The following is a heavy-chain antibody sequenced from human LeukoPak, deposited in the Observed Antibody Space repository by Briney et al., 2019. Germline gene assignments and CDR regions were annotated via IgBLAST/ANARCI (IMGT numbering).Heavy chain of an antibody. J-gene: IGHJ5*02. D-gene: IGHD3-10*01. CDR3: ARGPELWFGETNWFDP. V-gene: IGHV1-18*04. CDR1: GYTVTSYG. CDR2: ISAYNGNT. Sequence: GASVKVSCKASGYTVTSYGISWVRQAPGQGLERMGWISAYNGNTNYAQKLQGRVTMTTDTSTSTAYMELRSLRSDDTAVYYCARGPELWFGETNWFDPWGQGTLVTVSS.